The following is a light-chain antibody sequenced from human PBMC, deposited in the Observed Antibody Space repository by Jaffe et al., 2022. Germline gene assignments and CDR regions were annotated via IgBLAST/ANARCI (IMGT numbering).Light chain of an antibody. V-gene: IGLV2-23*02. J-gene: IGLJ1*01. Sequence: QSALTQPASVSGSPGQSITISCAGSSGDVGSYDLVSWYQQHPGKAPKLIIYGVTQRPSGVPNRFSGSKSGNTASLTISGLQAEDEADYYCCSYAPRATYVFGTGTTVTVL. CDR3: CSYAPRATYV. CDR1: SGDVGSYDL. CDR2: GVT.